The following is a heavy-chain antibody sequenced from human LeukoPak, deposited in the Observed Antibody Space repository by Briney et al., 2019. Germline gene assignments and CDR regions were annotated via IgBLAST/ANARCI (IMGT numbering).Heavy chain of an antibody. D-gene: IGHD1-26*01. CDR2: ISWNSGSI. CDR1: GFTFDDYA. J-gene: IGHJ4*02. CDR3: AKGGGIVGATLDY. V-gene: IGHV3-9*01. Sequence: QSGGSLRLSCAASGFTFDDYAMHWVRQAPGKGLEWVSGISWNSGSIGYADSVKGRFTISRDNAKNSLYLQMNSLRAEDTALYYCAKGGGIVGATLDYWGQGTLVTVSS.